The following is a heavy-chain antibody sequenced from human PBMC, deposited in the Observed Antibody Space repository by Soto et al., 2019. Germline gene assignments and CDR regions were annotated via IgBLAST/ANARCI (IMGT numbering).Heavy chain of an antibody. CDR1: GFRFSTYG. V-gene: IGHV3-30*18. J-gene: IGHJ6*02. Sequence: GGSLRLSCAASGFRFSTYGIHWVRQAPGKGLEWVALISYDGNNKYYADSVKGRFTISRDNSKNTLYLQMNSLRAEDTAVYYCAKDPGEFLEWFANYYYGMDVWGQGTTVTVSS. CDR3: AKDPGEFLEWFANYYYGMDV. CDR2: ISYDGNNK. D-gene: IGHD3-3*01.